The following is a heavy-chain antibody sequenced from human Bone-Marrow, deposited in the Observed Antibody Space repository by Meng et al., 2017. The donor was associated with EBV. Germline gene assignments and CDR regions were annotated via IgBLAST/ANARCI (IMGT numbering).Heavy chain of an antibody. CDR3: ARSRGSSWYWFDP. Sequence: QAQLVQSGGEVKKPGASVKVSCKASGYTFTGYYMHWVRQAPGQGLEWMGRINPNSGGTNYAQKFQGRVTMTRDTSISTAYMELSRLRSDDTAVYYCARSRGSSWYWFDPWGQGTLGTVSS. CDR1: GYTFTGYY. J-gene: IGHJ5*02. D-gene: IGHD6-13*01. CDR2: INPNSGGT. V-gene: IGHV1-2*06.